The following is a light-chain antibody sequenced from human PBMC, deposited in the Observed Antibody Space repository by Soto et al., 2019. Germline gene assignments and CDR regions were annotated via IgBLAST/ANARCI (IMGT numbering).Light chain of an antibody. J-gene: IGLJ2*01. CDR3: SSYTSVSILI. V-gene: IGLV2-14*01. CDR1: SRDVGGYNY. CDR2: EVN. Sequence: QSALTQPASVSGSPGQSITISCTGTSRDVGGYNYVSWYQQHPGKAPKLMISEVNNRPSGVSDRFSGSKSGSTASLTISGLQAEDEADYFCSSYTSVSILIFGGGTQLTVL.